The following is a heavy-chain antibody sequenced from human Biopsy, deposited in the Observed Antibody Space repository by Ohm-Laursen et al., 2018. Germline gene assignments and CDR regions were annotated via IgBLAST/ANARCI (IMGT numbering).Heavy chain of an antibody. CDR1: GDAFLGYY. D-gene: IGHD3-3*01. CDR3: ARDLLEWSLPS. Sequence: SVKVSCNTSGDAFLGYYLHWVRQAPGQGLEWMGSIYPNSGDTDFAQKFQGRVSMTRDTSVSTAYLELSSLRSDDTAIYYCARDLLEWSLPSWGQGTLVTVSS. J-gene: IGHJ4*02. V-gene: IGHV1-2*02. CDR2: IYPNSGDT.